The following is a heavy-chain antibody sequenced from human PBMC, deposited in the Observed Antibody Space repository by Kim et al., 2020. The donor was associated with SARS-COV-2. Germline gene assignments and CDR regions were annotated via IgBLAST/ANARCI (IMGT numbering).Heavy chain of an antibody. CDR3: TRVPPYSNSWWDAFDI. CDR2: IRSKANSYAT. D-gene: IGHD6-13*01. CDR1: GFTFSDSA. J-gene: IGHJ3*02. Sequence: GGSLRLSCAASGFTFSDSAMYWVRQASGKGLEWVGRIRSKANSYATAYDVSVKGRFIISRDDSKNTAYLQMNSLKTEDTAIYYCTRVPPYSNSWWDAFDIWGQGTMVTAPS. V-gene: IGHV3-73*01.